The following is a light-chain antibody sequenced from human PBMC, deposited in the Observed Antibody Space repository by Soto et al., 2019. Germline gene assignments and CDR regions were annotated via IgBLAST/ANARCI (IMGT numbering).Light chain of an antibody. V-gene: IGLV2-14*01. Sequence: QSALTQPASVSGSPGQSITISCTGTSSDVGAYNFVSWYQHHPGRAPKLIIYEVTIRPSGVSNRFSGSKSGNTASLTISGLQAEDEADYYCSSYTTSTPYVFGSGTNVTVL. CDR3: SSYTTSTPYV. CDR1: SSDVGAYNF. CDR2: EVT. J-gene: IGLJ1*01.